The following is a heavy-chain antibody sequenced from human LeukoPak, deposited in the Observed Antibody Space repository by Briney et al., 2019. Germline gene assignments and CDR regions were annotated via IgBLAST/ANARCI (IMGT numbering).Heavy chain of an antibody. D-gene: IGHD6-13*01. CDR3: ARGARIAAAGNNWFDP. V-gene: IGHV4-34*01. Sequence: SETLSLTCTVSGGSISGYYWSWIRQPPEKGLEWIGEINHSGSTNYNPSLKSRVTISVDTSKNQFSLKLSSVTAADTAVYYCARGARIAAAGNNWFDPWGQGTLVTVSS. CDR2: INHSGST. J-gene: IGHJ5*02. CDR1: GGSISGYY.